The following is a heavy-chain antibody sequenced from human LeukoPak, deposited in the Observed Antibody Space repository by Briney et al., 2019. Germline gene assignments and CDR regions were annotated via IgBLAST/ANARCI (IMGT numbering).Heavy chain of an antibody. Sequence: GGSLRLSCAASGFTFTNYAMNWVRQAPGKGLEWVSGISGSGGNTYYAASVKGRFTISRDNSKNTLYLQMNSLRAEDTAVYYCAKRGSYYYDSSGYFGYWGQGTLVTVSS. CDR2: ISGSGGNT. CDR1: GFTFTNYA. D-gene: IGHD3-22*01. CDR3: AKRGSYYYDSSGYFGY. V-gene: IGHV3-23*01. J-gene: IGHJ4*02.